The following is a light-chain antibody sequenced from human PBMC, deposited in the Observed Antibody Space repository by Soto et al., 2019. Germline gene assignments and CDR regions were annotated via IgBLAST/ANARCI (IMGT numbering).Light chain of an antibody. CDR3: QSYDSGLVGLV. V-gene: IGLV1-40*01. CDR1: SSNIGADYD. J-gene: IGLJ2*01. CDR2: GNN. Sequence: QPVLTQPPSVSGAPGQRVTISCTGSSSNIGADYDVHWYQHLPGTAPKLLIYGNNNRPSGVPDRFSGSKSGTSASLAITGLQPEDEAEYYCQSYDSGLVGLVFGTGTKVTVL.